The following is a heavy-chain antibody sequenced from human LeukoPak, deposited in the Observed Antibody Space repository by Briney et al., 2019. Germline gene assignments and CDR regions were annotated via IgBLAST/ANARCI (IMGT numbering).Heavy chain of an antibody. Sequence: ASVKVSCKASGYTFTSYGISWVRQAPGQGLEWMGWMNPNSGNTGYAQKFQGRVTITRNTSISTAYMELSSLRSEDTAVYYCAREVFVTYYDFWSGSKYDAFDIWGQGTMVTVSS. CDR1: GYTFTSYG. V-gene: IGHV1-8*03. CDR2: MNPNSGNT. CDR3: AREVFVTYYDFWSGSKYDAFDI. J-gene: IGHJ3*02. D-gene: IGHD3-3*01.